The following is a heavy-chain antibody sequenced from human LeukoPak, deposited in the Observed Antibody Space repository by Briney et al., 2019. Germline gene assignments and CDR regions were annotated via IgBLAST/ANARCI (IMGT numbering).Heavy chain of an antibody. CDR2: INPNTGDT. CDR3: ARDWPGISLHFDL. V-gene: IGHV1-2*02. Sequence: EASVNVSCKASGFTFNAYYIHWVRQAPGQGLEWMGWINPNTGDTNFAQKFQGRVAMTRDTSLSTAYMDLSRLTSDDTAVYYCARDWPGISLHFDLWGRGTLITVSS. D-gene: IGHD2-15*01. J-gene: IGHJ2*01. CDR1: GFTFNAYY.